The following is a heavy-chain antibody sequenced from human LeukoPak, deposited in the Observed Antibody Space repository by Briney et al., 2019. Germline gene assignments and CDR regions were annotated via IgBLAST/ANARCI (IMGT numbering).Heavy chain of an antibody. CDR3: ARDWGVSARPGYMDV. J-gene: IGHJ6*03. V-gene: IGHV4-59*01. D-gene: IGHD6-6*01. CDR2: IYYSGST. Sequence: SETLSLTCTVSGGSISSYYWSWIRQPPGKGLEWIGYIYYSGSTSYNPSLKSRVTISVDTSKNQFSLKLGSVTAADTAVYYCARDWGVSARPGYMDVWGKGTTVTVSS. CDR1: GGSISSYY.